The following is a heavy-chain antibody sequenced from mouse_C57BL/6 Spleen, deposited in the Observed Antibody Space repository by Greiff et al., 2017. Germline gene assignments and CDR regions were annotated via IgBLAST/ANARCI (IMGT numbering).Heavy chain of an antibody. D-gene: IGHD2-5*01. Sequence: EVQLQQSGTVLARPGASVKMSCKTSGYTFTSYWMHWVKQRPGQGLEWIGAIYPGNSDTSYNQKFKGKAKLTAVTSASTAYMELSSLTNEDSAVYYCTRTTPNYSNYVRYFDVWGTGTTVTVSS. CDR1: GYTFTSYW. V-gene: IGHV1-5*01. CDR3: TRTTPNYSNYVRYFDV. CDR2: IYPGNSDT. J-gene: IGHJ1*03.